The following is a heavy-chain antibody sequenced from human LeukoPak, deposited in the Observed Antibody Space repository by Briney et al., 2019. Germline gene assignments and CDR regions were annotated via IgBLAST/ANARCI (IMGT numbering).Heavy chain of an antibody. Sequence: PSQTLSLTCTVSGGSISSGSYYWSWIRQPAGKGLEWIGRISGSGSTDYNASLKSRVTMSVDTSKNQFSLKLSSVTAADTAVYYCARDKHSGSYSDYWGQGTLVTVSS. V-gene: IGHV4-61*02. D-gene: IGHD1-26*01. CDR2: ISGSGST. J-gene: IGHJ4*02. CDR3: ARDKHSGSYSDY. CDR1: GGSISSGSYY.